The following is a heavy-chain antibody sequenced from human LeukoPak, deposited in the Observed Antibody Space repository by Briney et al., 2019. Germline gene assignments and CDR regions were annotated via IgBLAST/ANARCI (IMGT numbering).Heavy chain of an antibody. CDR2: ISASGGST. D-gene: IGHD6-13*01. J-gene: IGHJ4*02. V-gene: IGHV3-23*01. CDR1: GFTFSSYA. Sequence: GGSLRLSCAASGFTFSSYAMSWVRQAPGKGLEWVASISASGGSTYYADSVKGRFTISRDNSKNTMYLQMNSLRAEDTAVYYCAKSGGSSSWTRPFDYWGQTTLVTVSS. CDR3: AKSGGSSSWTRPFDY.